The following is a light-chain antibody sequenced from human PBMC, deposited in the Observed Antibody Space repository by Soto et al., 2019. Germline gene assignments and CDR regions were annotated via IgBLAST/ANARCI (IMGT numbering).Light chain of an antibody. V-gene: IGLV2-11*01. CDR1: SSDVGGYNY. CDR2: DVN. J-gene: IGLJ1*01. Sequence: QSALTQPRSVSGSPGQSVTISCTGTSSDVGGYNYVSWYQQHQGKAPKLMIYDVNKRPSGVPDRFSGSKSGNTASLTISGLQAEDEADYYCCSYAGSSYVFGTGTKLTVL. CDR3: CSYAGSSYV.